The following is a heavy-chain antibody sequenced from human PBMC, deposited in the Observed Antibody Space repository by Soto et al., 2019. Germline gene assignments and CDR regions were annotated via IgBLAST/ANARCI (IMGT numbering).Heavy chain of an antibody. CDR2: ISAYNGNT. J-gene: IGHJ5*02. Sequence: ASVKVSCKASGYTFTSYGISWVRQAPGQGLEWMGWISAYNGNTNYAQKLQGRVTMTTDTSTSTAYMELGSLRSDDTAVYYCARDHSTHRGYCTNGVCYRGWFDPWGQGTLVTVSS. D-gene: IGHD2-8*01. CDR3: ARDHSTHRGYCTNGVCYRGWFDP. V-gene: IGHV1-18*01. CDR1: GYTFTSYG.